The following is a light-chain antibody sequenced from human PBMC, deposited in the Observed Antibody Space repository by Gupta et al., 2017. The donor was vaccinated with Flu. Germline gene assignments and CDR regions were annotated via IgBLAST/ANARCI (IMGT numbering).Light chain of an antibody. J-gene: IGLJ2*01. Sequence: SWTISLTGTRNEMGGYNSVSCYQQHPAKAPILMFYEVRSRPSGVSVRFSASKSGNTASLTISGLEAEDDADYYCSSHTTTSPVVFGGGTKLTVL. CDR1: RNEMGGYNS. CDR3: SSHTTTSPVV. CDR2: EVR. V-gene: IGLV2-14*01.